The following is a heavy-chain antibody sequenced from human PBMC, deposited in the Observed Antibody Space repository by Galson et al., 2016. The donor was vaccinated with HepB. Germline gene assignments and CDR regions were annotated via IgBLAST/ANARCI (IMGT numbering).Heavy chain of an antibody. D-gene: IGHD5-18*01. V-gene: IGHV1-8*01. CDR1: GYTFTSSD. Sequence: SVKVSCKASGYTFTSSDINWMRQATGQGPEWMGWMNPKSGNTGYAQKFQGRVTMTRDTSISTAYMELSSLRSEDTAVYYCAREIPRKQLWLRFGYFDSWGQGALVTVSS. J-gene: IGHJ4*02. CDR2: MNPKSGNT. CDR3: AREIPRKQLWLRFGYFDS.